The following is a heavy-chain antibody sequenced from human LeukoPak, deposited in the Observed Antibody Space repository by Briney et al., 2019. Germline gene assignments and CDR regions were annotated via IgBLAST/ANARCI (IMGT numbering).Heavy chain of an antibody. CDR2: ISGSGGST. D-gene: IGHD1-26*01. J-gene: IGHJ4*02. CDR3: AKSRSGSPHSFDY. V-gene: IGHV3-23*01. CDR1: GFSFSSYN. Sequence: GGSLRLSCAASGFSFSSYNMNWIRQAPGKGLEWVSAISGSGGSTYYADSVKGRFTISRDNSKDTLSLQMNSLRAEDTAVYYCAKSRSGSPHSFDYWGQGTLVTVSS.